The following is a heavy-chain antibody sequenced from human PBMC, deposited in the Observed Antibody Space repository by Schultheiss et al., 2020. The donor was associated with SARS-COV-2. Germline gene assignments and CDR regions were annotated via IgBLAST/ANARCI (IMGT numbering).Heavy chain of an antibody. D-gene: IGHD6-19*01. V-gene: IGHV3-21*04. CDR2: ISSSSSYT. CDR1: GFTFSSYS. J-gene: IGHJ6*02. CDR3: ARDTGYSSYYYGMDV. Sequence: GGSLRLSCAASGFTFSSYSMNWVRQAPGKGLEWVSSISSSSSYTNYADSVKGRFTISRDNAKNSLYLQMNSLRAEDTAVYFCARDTGYSSYYYGMDVWGQGTTVTVSS.